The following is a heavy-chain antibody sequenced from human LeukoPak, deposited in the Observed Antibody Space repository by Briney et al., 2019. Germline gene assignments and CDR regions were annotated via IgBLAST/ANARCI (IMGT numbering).Heavy chain of an antibody. J-gene: IGHJ4*02. Sequence: GASVKVSCKVSGYTLTELSMHWVRQAPGKGLEWMGGFDPEDGETIYAQKFQGRVTITADESTSTAYMELSSLRSEDTAVCYCARAQWDNWGQGTLVTVSS. CDR1: GYTLTELS. CDR3: ARAQWDN. CDR2: FDPEDGET. D-gene: IGHD2-8*01. V-gene: IGHV1-24*01.